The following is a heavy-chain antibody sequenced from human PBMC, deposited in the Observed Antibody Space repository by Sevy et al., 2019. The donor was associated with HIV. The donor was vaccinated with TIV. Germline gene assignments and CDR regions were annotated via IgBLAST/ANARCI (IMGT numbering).Heavy chain of an antibody. J-gene: IGHJ4*02. Sequence: GGSLRLSCAVSGFTFNNAWMNWVRQAPGTGLQWVGLIKTKIDGETTGYAAPGKGGVPISRDDSKNTLYLQMNSLKIEDTAVYYCATAPGYYDGAPFDYWGPGTLVTVSS. D-gene: IGHD3-22*01. CDR2: IKTKIDGETT. V-gene: IGHV3-15*01. CDR3: ATAPGYYDGAPFDY. CDR1: GFTFNNAW.